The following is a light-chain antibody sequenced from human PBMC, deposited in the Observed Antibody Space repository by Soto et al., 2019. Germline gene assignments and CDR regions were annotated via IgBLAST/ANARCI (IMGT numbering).Light chain of an antibody. CDR3: QSYDSNLNHVV. J-gene: IGLJ2*01. Sequence: QSVLTQPPSVSGAPGQRVTISCTGSSSNIGAGYDVHWYRQLPGTAPKLLIDVNNNRPSGVPDRFSGSKSGTSASLAITGLQAEDEADYYCQSYDSNLNHVVFGGGTKLTVL. CDR2: VNN. V-gene: IGLV1-40*01. CDR1: SSNIGAGYD.